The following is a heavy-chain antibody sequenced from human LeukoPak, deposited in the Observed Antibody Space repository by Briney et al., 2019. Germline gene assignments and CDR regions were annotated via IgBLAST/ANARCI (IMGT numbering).Heavy chain of an antibody. V-gene: IGHV4-39*01. CDR3: ARPDLRGYFDY. D-gene: IGHD1-26*01. CDR2: IYYSGST. J-gene: IGHJ4*02. Sequence: PSETLSLTCTVSGGSISSSSYYWGWLRQPPGKGLEWIGSIYYSGSTYYNPSLKSRVTISVDTSKNQFSLKLSSVTAADTAVYYCARPDLRGYFDYWGQGTLVTVSS. CDR1: GGSISSSSYY.